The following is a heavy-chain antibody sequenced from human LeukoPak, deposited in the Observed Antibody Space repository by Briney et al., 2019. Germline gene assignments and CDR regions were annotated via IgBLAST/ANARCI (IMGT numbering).Heavy chain of an antibody. V-gene: IGHV4-59*08. J-gene: IGHJ4*02. CDR1: GVSISSYC. CDR2: IYYSGST. Sequence: PSETLSLTCTVSGVSISSYCWSWVRHPPGTGLGWIGYIYYSGSTNYNPSLKSRVTISVDTSKNQFSLKLSSVTAADTAVYYCARHAMTGPVTPYAIDYWGQGTLVTVSS. D-gene: IGHD2-2*01. CDR3: ARHAMTGPVTPYAIDY.